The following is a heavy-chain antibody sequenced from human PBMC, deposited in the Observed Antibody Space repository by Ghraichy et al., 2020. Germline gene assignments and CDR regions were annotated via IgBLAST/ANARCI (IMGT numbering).Heavy chain of an antibody. CDR3: ARDLDDSGSYYHFDY. D-gene: IGHD1-26*01. V-gene: IGHV3-48*02. J-gene: IGHJ4*02. CDR1: GFTFSSYS. Sequence: GGSLRLSCAASGFTFSSYSMNWVRQAPGKGLEWVSYISSSSSTIYYADSVKGRFTISRDNAKNSLYLQMNSLRDEDTAVYYCARDLDDSGSYYHFDYLGQGTLVTVSS. CDR2: ISSSSSTI.